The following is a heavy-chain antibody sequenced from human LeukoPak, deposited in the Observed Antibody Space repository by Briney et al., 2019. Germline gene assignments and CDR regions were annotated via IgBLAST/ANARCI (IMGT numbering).Heavy chain of an antibody. J-gene: IGHJ4*02. CDR3: ASLGSPIDY. V-gene: IGHV4-34*01. Sequence: SETLSLTCAVYGGSFSGYYWSWIRQPPGKGLEWIGKINHSGSTNYNPSLKSRVTMSVDTSKNQISLKLNSVTAADTAVYYCASLGSPIDYWGQGTLVTVSS. CDR1: GGSFSGYY. D-gene: IGHD3-16*01. CDR2: INHSGST.